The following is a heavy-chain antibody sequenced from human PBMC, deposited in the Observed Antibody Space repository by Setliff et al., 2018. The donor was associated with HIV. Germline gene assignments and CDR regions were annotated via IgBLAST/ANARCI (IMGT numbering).Heavy chain of an antibody. J-gene: IGHJ3*02. Sequence: GASVKVSCKASGYTFSDYYIHWVRQAPGQGLEWMGWVSPNRGATNFAQKFLGRVTMTRDTSISTAYLELSSLTSDDTAVYYCARVPLKDRGIEIWLEGAFDIWGQGTMVTVSS. D-gene: IGHD5-18*01. CDR3: ARVPLKDRGIEIWLEGAFDI. V-gene: IGHV1-2*02. CDR2: VSPNRGAT. CDR1: GYTFSDYY.